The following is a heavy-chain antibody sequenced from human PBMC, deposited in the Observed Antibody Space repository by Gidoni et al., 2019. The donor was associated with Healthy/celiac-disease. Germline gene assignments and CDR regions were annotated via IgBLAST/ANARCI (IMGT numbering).Heavy chain of an antibody. CDR3: ANDYDFWSGPALFDY. J-gene: IGHJ4*02. V-gene: IGHV3-30*18. D-gene: IGHD3-3*01. CDR1: GFTFSSYG. CDR2: ISYDGSNK. Sequence: QVQLVESGGGVVQPGRSLRLSCAASGFTFSSYGMHWVRQAPGKGLEWVAVISYDGSNKYYADSVKGRFTISRDNSKNTLYLQMNSLRAEDTAVYYCANDYDFWSGPALFDYWGQGTLVTVSS.